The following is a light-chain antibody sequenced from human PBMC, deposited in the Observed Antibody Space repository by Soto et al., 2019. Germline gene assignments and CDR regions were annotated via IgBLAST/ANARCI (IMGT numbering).Light chain of an antibody. V-gene: IGKV1-39*01. Sequence: DIQMTQSPSSLSASVGDRVTITCRASQSISNYLNWYQQKPGKAPKLLIYATSSLQSGVPSRFSGSGSGTDFTLTISNLQPEDFAIYYCQESYRTPPTFGQGTKVEIK. CDR1: QSISNY. J-gene: IGKJ2*01. CDR3: QESYRTPPT. CDR2: ATS.